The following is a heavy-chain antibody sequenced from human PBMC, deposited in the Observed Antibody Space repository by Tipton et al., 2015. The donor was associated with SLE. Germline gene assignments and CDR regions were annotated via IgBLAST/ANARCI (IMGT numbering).Heavy chain of an antibody. CDR2: IYTSGST. V-gene: IGHV4-59*10. CDR1: GGSFSGYY. CDR3: ARGRTPDAFDI. D-gene: IGHD2-15*01. Sequence: TLSLTCAVYGGSFSGYYWSWIRQPAGKGLEWIGRIYTSGSTNYNPSLKSRVTISVDTSKNQFSLKLSSVTAADTAVYYCARGRTPDAFDIWGQGTMVTVSS. J-gene: IGHJ3*02.